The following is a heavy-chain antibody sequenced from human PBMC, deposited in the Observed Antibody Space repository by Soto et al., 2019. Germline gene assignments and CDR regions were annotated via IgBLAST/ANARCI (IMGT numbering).Heavy chain of an antibody. CDR3: TTDYYGSGCYWNDLNWFDP. CDR1: GFTFSNAW. CDR2: IKSKTDGGTT. Sequence: GGSLRLSCAASGFTFSNAWMNWVRQAPGKGLEWVGRIKSKTDGGTTDYAAPVKGRFTISRDDSKNTLYLQMNSLKTEDTAVYYCTTDYYGSGCYWNDLNWFDPWGQGTLVTVSS. J-gene: IGHJ5*02. V-gene: IGHV3-15*07. D-gene: IGHD3-10*01.